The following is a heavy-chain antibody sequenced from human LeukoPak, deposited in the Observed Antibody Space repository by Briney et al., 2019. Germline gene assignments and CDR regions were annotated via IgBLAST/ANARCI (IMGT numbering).Heavy chain of an antibody. CDR1: GYTFTGYY. CDR3: ARDVRSMITFGGPFDY. J-gene: IGHJ4*02. V-gene: IGHV1-2*02. Sequence: ASVTVSFTASGYTFTGYYMHWVRQAPGQGLEWMGWINPNSGGTNYAQKFQGRVTMTRDTSISTAYMELSRLRSDDTAVYYCARDVRSMITFGGPFDYWGQGTLVTVSS. CDR2: INPNSGGT. D-gene: IGHD3-16*01.